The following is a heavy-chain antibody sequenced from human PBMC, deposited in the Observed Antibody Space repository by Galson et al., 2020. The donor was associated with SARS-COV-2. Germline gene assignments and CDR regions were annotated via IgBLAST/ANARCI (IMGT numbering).Heavy chain of an antibody. Sequence: SLKISCAASGITFNDNAMHWVRQAPGKGLEWVATITCNGSSIGYADAVKGRFTISRDNAKNALYQQMNGLRAEDTAVYYCAKGPNSYSTGWYGIDYWGQGTLVNVSS. CDR1: GITFNDNA. J-gene: IGHJ4*02. CDR3: AKGPNSYSTGWYGIDY. CDR2: ITCNGSSI. V-gene: IGHV3-9*01. D-gene: IGHD6-19*01.